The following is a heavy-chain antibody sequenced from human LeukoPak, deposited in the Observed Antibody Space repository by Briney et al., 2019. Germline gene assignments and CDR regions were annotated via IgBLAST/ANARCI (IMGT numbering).Heavy chain of an antibody. D-gene: IGHD3-3*01. CDR3: ARDRITIFGVVIPGSFDY. CDR1: GYTFTDYY. V-gene: IGHV1-2*02. J-gene: IGHJ4*02. Sequence: ASVKVSCKASGYTFTDYYMHWVRQAPGQGLEWMGWINPNSGGTRSTQNFQGRVTMTRDTSISTAYLELSRLGYDDTAVYYCARDRITIFGVVIPGSFDYWGQGTLVTVSS. CDR2: INPNSGGT.